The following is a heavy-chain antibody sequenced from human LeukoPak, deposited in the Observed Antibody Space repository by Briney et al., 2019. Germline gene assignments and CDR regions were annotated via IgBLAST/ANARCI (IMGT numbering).Heavy chain of an antibody. CDR2: ISYDGSNK. Sequence: GRSLRLSCAASGFTFSSYAMHWVRQAPGKGLEWVAVISYDGSNKYYADSVKGRFTISRDNSKNTLYLQMNSLRAEDTAVYYCAKDSGIAATYFDYWGQGTLVTVSS. CDR3: AKDSGIAATYFDY. CDR1: GFTFSSYA. D-gene: IGHD6-13*01. V-gene: IGHV3-30*04. J-gene: IGHJ4*02.